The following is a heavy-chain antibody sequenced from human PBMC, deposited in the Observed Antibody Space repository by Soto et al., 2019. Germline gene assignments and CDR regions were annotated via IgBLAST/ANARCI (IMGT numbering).Heavy chain of an antibody. V-gene: IGHV1-2*02. CDR2: INPNSGGT. Sequence: GASVKVSCKASGYTFTGYYMHWVRQAPGQGLEWMGWINPNSGGTNYAQKFRGRATMTRDTSISTAYMELSRLRSDDTAVYYCASGDIVLMGSSVDVWGQGTTVTVSS. CDR1: GYTFTGYY. J-gene: IGHJ6*02. CDR3: ASGDIVLMGSSVDV. D-gene: IGHD2-8*01.